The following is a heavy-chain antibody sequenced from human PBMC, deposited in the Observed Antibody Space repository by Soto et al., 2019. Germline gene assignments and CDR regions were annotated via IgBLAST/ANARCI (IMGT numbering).Heavy chain of an antibody. J-gene: IGHJ5*02. CDR2: IYYSGST. Sequence: SETLSLTCTVSGGSISSSSYYWGWIRQPPGKGLEWIGSIYYSGSTYYNPSLKSRVTISVDTSKNQFSLKLSSVTAADTAVYYCARHRGYYGSGSYSEYNWFDPWGQGTLVTVSS. CDR3: ARHRGYYGSGSYSEYNWFDP. CDR1: GGSISSSSYY. D-gene: IGHD3-10*01. V-gene: IGHV4-39*01.